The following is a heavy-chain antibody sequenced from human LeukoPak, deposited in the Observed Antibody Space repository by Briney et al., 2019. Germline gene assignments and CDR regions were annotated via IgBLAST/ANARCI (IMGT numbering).Heavy chain of an antibody. D-gene: IGHD3-22*01. Sequence: SETLSLTCTVSGGSISSSSYYWGWIRQPPGKGLEWIGSIYYSGSTYYSPSLMSRVTISVDTSKNQFSLNLSSVTAADTAVYFCARAPHFFDTSGSRYYFDYWGQGALVTVSS. CDR2: IYYSGST. CDR1: GGSISSSSYY. V-gene: IGHV4-39*07. CDR3: ARAPHFFDTSGSRYYFDY. J-gene: IGHJ4*02.